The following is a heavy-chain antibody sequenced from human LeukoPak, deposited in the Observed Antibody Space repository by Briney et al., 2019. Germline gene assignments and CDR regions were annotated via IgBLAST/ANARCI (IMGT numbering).Heavy chain of an antibody. CDR3: AKDESQSYGYDYGGLGY. D-gene: IGHD5-12*01. CDR2: ISYDGSNK. V-gene: IGHV3-30*18. J-gene: IGHJ4*02. CDR1: GFTFSSYG. Sequence: QPGGSLRLSCAASGFTFSSYGMHWVRQAPGKGLEWVAVISYDGSNKYYADSVKGRFTISRDNSKNTLYLQMNSLRAEDTAVYYCAKDESQSYGYDYGGLGYWGQGTLVTVSS.